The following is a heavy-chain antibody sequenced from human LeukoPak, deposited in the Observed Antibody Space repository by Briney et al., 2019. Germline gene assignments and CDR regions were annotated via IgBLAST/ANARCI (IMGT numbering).Heavy chain of an antibody. D-gene: IGHD3-10*01. CDR2: INPNSGGT. CDR1: GYTFTGYY. Sequence: ASVKVSCEASGYTFTGYYMHWVRQAPGQGLEWMGWINPNSGGTNYAQKFQGRVTMTRDTSISTAYMELSRLRSDDTAVYYCAREMPEVLLWFGELGRDAFDIWGQGTMVTVSS. CDR3: AREMPEVLLWFGELGRDAFDI. V-gene: IGHV1-2*02. J-gene: IGHJ3*02.